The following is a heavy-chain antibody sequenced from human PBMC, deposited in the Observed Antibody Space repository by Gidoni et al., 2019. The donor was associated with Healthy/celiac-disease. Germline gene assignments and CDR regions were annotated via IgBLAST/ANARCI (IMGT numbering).Heavy chain of an antibody. CDR1: GFTFSSYG. J-gene: IGHJ6*02. D-gene: IGHD5-18*01. CDR2: ISSSSITI. V-gene: IGHV3-48*01. Sequence: VQLVESGGGLVQHGGSLRLSCAASGFTFSSYGVNWVRQAPGKGLEGISYISSSSITIYYADSVKGRFTISRDNAKNSLYLQMNSLRAEDTAVYYCASDPLWYYGGGMDVWGQGTTVTVSS. CDR3: ASDPLWYYGGGMDV.